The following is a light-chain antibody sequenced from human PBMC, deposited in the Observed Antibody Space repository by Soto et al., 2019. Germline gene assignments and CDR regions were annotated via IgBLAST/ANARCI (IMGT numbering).Light chain of an antibody. V-gene: IGKV3-15*01. CDR2: AAS. CDR3: QQYNNWPPLT. CDR1: QSVSNN. J-gene: IGKJ4*01. Sequence: EIVMSQSPATLSVSPGERATLSCRASQSVSNNLAWYQQKPGQAPRLLIYAASTRATGIPARFSGSGSAIEFTLTISSLQSEDFAVYYCQQYNNWPPLTFGGGTKVEIK.